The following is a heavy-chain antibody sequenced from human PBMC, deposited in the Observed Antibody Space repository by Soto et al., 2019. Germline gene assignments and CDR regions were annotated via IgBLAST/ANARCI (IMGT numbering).Heavy chain of an antibody. CDR3: ARAIRLTVTTHFEY. CDR2: IWYDGSNK. CDR1: GFTFSSYD. D-gene: IGHD4-17*01. Sequence: QVQLVESGGGVVQPGRSLRLSCAASGFTFSSYDIHWVRQAPGKGLEWVAVIWYDGSNKDYGDSVKGRFTISRDNSKNALYLQMNSLRAEDTAVYYCARAIRLTVTTHFEYWGQGTLVTVSS. J-gene: IGHJ4*02. V-gene: IGHV3-33*01.